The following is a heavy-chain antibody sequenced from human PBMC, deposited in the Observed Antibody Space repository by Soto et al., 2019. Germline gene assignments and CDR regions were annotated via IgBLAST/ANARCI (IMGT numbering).Heavy chain of an antibody. CDR1: GDTFTFYS. Sequence: QVQLVQSGAEVKKPGSSVRVSCKASGDTFTFYSINWVRQAPGLGLEWMGRINPILSMSNYAQRFQGRVTTTADKSTSAAYMELSSLRSEETAMYYCASSYGSGYRAFDYWGQGALVTVSS. J-gene: IGHJ4*02. CDR3: ASSYGSGYRAFDY. CDR2: INPILSMS. V-gene: IGHV1-69*02. D-gene: IGHD3-10*01.